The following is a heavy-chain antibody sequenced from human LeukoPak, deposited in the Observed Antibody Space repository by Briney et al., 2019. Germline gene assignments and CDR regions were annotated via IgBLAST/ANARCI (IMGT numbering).Heavy chain of an antibody. D-gene: IGHD3-9*01. CDR1: GGSFSGYY. CDR2: INHSGST. V-gene: IGHV4-34*01. CDR3: ARGYDILTGYYTGPGYYYMDV. Sequence: PSETLSLTCAVYGGSFSGYYWSWIRQPPGKGLEWSGEINHSGSTNYNPSLKSRVTISVDTSKNQFSLKLSSVTAADTAVYYCARGYDILTGYYTGPGYYYMDVWGKGTTVTVSS. J-gene: IGHJ6*03.